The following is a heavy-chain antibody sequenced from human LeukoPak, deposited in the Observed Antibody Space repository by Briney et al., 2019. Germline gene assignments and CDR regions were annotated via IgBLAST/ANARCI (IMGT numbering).Heavy chain of an antibody. CDR2: IYYSGST. D-gene: IGHD2-21*02. V-gene: IGHV4-59*01. J-gene: IGHJ4*02. CDR3: ARSRTYCGGDCSGYYFDH. Sequence: SETLSLTCTVSGGSISSYYWSWIRQPPGKGLEWIGYIYYSGSTNYNPSLKSRVTISVDTSKNQFSLKLSSVTAADTAVYYCARSRTYCGGDCSGYYFDHWGQGTLVTVSS. CDR1: GGSISSYY.